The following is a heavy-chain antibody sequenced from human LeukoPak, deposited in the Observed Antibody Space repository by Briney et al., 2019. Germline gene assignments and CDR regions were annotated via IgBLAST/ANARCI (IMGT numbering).Heavy chain of an antibody. CDR2: IYYSGST. CDR1: GGSISSSSYY. CDR3: AAGGRNYDFWSGYQDYYMDV. Sequence: SETLSLTCTVSGGSISSSSYYWGWIHQPPGKGLEWIGSIYYSGSTYYNPSLKSRVTISVDTSKNQFSLKLSSVTAADTAVYYCAAGGRNYDFWSGYQDYYMDVWGKGTTVTVSS. J-gene: IGHJ6*03. V-gene: IGHV4-39*07. D-gene: IGHD3-3*01.